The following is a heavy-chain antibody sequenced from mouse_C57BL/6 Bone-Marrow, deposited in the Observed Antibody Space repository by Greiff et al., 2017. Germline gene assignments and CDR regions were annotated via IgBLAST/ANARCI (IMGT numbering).Heavy chain of an antibody. Sequence: EVQLQQSGPVLVKPGASVKMSCKASGYTFTDYYMNWVKQSHGKSLEWIGVINPYNGGTSYNQKFKGKATLTVDKSSSTAYMERNSLTSEDSAVYYCARDGSSSFDYWGQGTTLTVSS. CDR3: ARDGSSSFDY. J-gene: IGHJ2*01. CDR2: INPYNGGT. CDR1: GYTFTDYY. D-gene: IGHD1-1*01. V-gene: IGHV1-19*01.